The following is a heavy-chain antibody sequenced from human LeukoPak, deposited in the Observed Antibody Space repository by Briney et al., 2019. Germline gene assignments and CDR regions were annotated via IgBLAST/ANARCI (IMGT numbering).Heavy chain of an antibody. V-gene: IGHV3-74*01. D-gene: IGHD6-13*01. J-gene: IGHJ4*02. CDR3: ARDPSSWNGFFDS. Sequence: SGGSLRLTCEASGFTFRSYWMHWVRHAPGKGLMWVSRIETDGSSTNYADSVKGRFTISRDNARNTVYLQMNSLRADDTAVYYCARDPSSWNGFFDSWGQGTLVTVSS. CDR2: IETDGSST. CDR1: GFTFRSYW.